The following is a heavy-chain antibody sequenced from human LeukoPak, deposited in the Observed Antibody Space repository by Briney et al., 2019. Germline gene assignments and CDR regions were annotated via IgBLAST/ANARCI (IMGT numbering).Heavy chain of an antibody. CDR2: IWYDGSNK. CDR1: RLTSRGHA. CDR3: AKDGLDY. J-gene: IGHJ4*02. Sequence: RGTPRPSSAPSRLTSRGHAMHAVRQAPGKGLEWAAVIWYDGSNKYYADSVEGRFNISRDNSKNTLYLQMNSLRAEDTAVYYFAKDGLDYWGQGTLVTVSS. V-gene: IGHV3-33*06.